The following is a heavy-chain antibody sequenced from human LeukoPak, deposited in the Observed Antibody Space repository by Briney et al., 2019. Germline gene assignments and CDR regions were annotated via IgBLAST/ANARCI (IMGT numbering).Heavy chain of an antibody. J-gene: IGHJ4*02. CDR3: VRDQGGAVSY. CDR2: ITGTSGRT. CDR1: GITFSNFA. Sequence: PGGSLRLSCEVSGITFSNFAMAWVRQAPGKGLEWVSLITGTSGRTYYAASVKGRFIISRDNAQNSLFLQMNSLRAEDTAVYYCVRDQGGAVSYWGQGTLATVSS. D-gene: IGHD3-16*01. V-gene: IGHV3-23*01.